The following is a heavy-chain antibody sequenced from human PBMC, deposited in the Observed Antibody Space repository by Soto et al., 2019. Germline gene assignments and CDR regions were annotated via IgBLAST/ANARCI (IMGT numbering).Heavy chain of an antibody. J-gene: IGHJ4*02. Sequence: GGSLRLSCAASGFTFSNFEMNWVRQVPGKGLEWVSSISCSGTTTYYAGSVRGRFTISRDNAKNSLFLQMDSLRVEDTAIYYCVRDNSHIIVTPFDLWGQGTLVTVSS. D-gene: IGHD1-20*01. CDR1: GFTFSNFE. V-gene: IGHV3-48*03. CDR2: ISCSGTTT. CDR3: VRDNSHIIVTPFDL.